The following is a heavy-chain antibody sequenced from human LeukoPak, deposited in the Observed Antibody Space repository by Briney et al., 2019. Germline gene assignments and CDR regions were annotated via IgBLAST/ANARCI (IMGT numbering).Heavy chain of an antibody. CDR2: IYYSGST. D-gene: IGHD6-13*01. J-gene: IGHJ4*02. Sequence: PSETLSLTCTVSGGSISSYYWSWIRQPPGKGLEWIGYIYYSGSTNYNPSLKSRVTISVDTSKSQFSLKLSSVTAADTAVYYCARVYETRGYSSSWTFDYWGQGTLVTVSS. CDR3: ARVYETRGYSSSWTFDY. V-gene: IGHV4-59*01. CDR1: GGSISSYY.